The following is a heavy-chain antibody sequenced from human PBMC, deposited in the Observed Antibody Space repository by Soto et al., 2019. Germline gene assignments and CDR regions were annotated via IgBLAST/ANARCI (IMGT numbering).Heavy chain of an antibody. CDR3: ARNMDYYYGRGRGNGHGV. V-gene: IGHV1-2*02. Sequence: QVQLVQSGAEVKEPGDSVRVSCEASGYTFTAYHIHWVRQAPGQVLEWMGWINPKFGDTTYAQDFKGMVSMTRDMSISTVFMELSRLTSDDTAIYYCARNMDYYYGRGRGNGHGVWGQGTTVTVFS. J-gene: IGHJ6*02. CDR2: INPKFGDT. D-gene: IGHD3-10*02. CDR1: GYTFTAYH.